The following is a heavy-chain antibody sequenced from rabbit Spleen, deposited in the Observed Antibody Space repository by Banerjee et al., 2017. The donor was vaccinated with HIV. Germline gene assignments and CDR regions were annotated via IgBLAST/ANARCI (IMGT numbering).Heavy chain of an antibody. CDR3: ATDTYGVGAFDL. V-gene: IGHV1S40*01. D-gene: IGHD6-1*01. CDR2: IYTNNGVT. J-gene: IGHJ4*01. Sequence: QSLEESGGDLVKPGASLTLTCTASGFSLDNKYVVRWVRQAPGKGLEWIASIYTNNGVTYYANWAKGRFTISKTSSTTVTLQMTSLTAADTATYFCATDTYGVGAFDLWGPGTLVTVS. CDR1: GFSLDNKYV.